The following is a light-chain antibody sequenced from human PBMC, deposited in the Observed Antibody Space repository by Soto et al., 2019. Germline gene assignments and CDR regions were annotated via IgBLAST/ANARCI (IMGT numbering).Light chain of an antibody. CDR1: SSDVGGYNY. CDR3: SSCTSISTV. V-gene: IGLV2-14*01. Sequence: QSALTQPASVSGSPGQSITISCTGTSSDVGGYNYVSWYQQHPGKAPKLMIYEVSNRPSGVSNRFSGSKSGNTASLTISGLQAEDEADYYCSSCTSISTVFGGGTKLTVL. CDR2: EVS. J-gene: IGLJ2*01.